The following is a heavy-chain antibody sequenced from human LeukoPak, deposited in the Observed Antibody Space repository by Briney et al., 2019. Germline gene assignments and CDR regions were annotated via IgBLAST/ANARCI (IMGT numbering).Heavy chain of an antibody. V-gene: IGHV3-48*04. CDR1: GFSFSSYS. CDR3: ARDRITMVRAAKGGYYYYMDV. Sequence: GGSLRLSRAAAGFSFSSYSMNWVRQAPGTRLEWIAYISSYTITYYADFVKGRFTISRDNAKNTLYLQMNSLRAEDTAVYYCARDRITMVRAAKGGYYYYMDVWGKGTTVTISS. J-gene: IGHJ6*03. CDR2: ISSYTIT. D-gene: IGHD3-10*01.